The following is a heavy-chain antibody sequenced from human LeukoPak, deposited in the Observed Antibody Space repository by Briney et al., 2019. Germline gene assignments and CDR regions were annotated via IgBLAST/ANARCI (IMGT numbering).Heavy chain of an antibody. Sequence: PGGSLRLSCAASGFSFSSHGMSWVRQAPWKGPERVSSISSGSDYTYYADSVKGRFTISRDNSKNTLYLQMNSLRAGDTAIYYCAKIGVIGNWYYDVWGRGTLVTVSS. D-gene: IGHD3-10*01. CDR2: ISSGSDYT. CDR3: AKIGVIGNWYYDV. J-gene: IGHJ2*01. CDR1: GFSFSSHG. V-gene: IGHV3-23*01.